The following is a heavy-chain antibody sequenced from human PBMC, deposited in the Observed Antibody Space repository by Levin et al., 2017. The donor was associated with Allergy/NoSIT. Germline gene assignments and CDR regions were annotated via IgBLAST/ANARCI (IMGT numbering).Heavy chain of an antibody. D-gene: IGHD3-10*01. J-gene: IGHJ4*02. V-gene: IGHV4-34*01. CDR2: INHSGST. CDR3: ARGGLYGLNY. Sequence: SQTLSLTCAVYGGSFSGYYWSWIRQPPGKGLEWIGEINHSGSTNYNPSLKSRVTISVDTSKNQFSLKLSPVSAADTAVYYCARGGLYGLNYWGQGTLVTVSS. CDR1: GGSFSGYY.